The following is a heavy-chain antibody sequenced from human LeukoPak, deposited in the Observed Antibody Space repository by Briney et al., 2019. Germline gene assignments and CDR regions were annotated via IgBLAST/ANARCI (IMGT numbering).Heavy chain of an antibody. CDR3: ARESYYYDSSGYRRFDY. Sequence: NPSETLSLTCTVSGGSISSYYWSWIRPPAAKGLEWIGRIYRSGSTNYNPSLKSRATLSVDTSKNQFSLKLSSVTAADTAVYYCARESYYYDSSGYRRFDYWGQGTLVTVSS. J-gene: IGHJ4*02. D-gene: IGHD3-22*01. CDR2: IYRSGST. V-gene: IGHV4-4*07. CDR1: GGSISSYY.